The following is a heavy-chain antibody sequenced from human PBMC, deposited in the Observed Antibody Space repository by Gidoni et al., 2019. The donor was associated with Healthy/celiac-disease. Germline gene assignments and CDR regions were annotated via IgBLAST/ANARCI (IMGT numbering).Heavy chain of an antibody. D-gene: IGHD2-15*01. CDR2: ISGSGGRT. CDR1: GFTFSSDA. J-gene: IGHJ5*02. V-gene: IGHV3-23*04. Sequence: EVQLVESGGCLVQPVGSLRLSCAASGFTFSSDALSWVRQAPGKGLEWVSAISGSGGRTYYADSVKGRFTISRDNAKNTLYLQMNSLRAEDTAVYYWAKGGGSRGGWFDPWGQGTLVTVSS. CDR3: AKGGGSRGGWFDP.